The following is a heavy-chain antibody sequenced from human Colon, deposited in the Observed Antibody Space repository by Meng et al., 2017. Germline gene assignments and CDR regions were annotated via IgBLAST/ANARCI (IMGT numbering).Heavy chain of an antibody. Sequence: QGQPMLSGAEVKKPGASVKVSCKASGYNFIAYYLHWVRQAPGQGLEYMGRINPHSGATIYAQRFQGRVTMTRDTSINTAYMELSSLRSDDTAVYYCAKGRTSDYWGQGTLVTVSS. J-gene: IGHJ4*02. CDR3: AKGRTSDY. D-gene: IGHD3/OR15-3a*01. CDR2: INPHSGAT. V-gene: IGHV1-2*06. CDR1: GYNFIAYY.